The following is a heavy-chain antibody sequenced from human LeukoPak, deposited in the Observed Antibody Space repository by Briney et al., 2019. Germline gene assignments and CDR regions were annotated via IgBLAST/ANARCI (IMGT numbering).Heavy chain of an antibody. CDR2: INPNSGGT. V-gene: IGHV1-2*02. D-gene: IGHD3-10*01. Sequence: ASVKVSCKASGYTFTGYYMHWVRQAPGQGLEWMGWINPNSGGTNYAQKFQGRVTMTRDTSISTAYMELSRLRSDDTAVYYCARDLLLWFGDLMEGVHDDYWGQGTLVTVSS. J-gene: IGHJ4*02. CDR3: ARDLLLWFGDLMEGVHDDY. CDR1: GYTFTGYY.